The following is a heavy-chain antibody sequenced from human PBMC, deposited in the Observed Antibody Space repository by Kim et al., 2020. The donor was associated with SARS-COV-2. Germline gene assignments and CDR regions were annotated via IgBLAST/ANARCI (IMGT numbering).Heavy chain of an antibody. V-gene: IGHV1-3*01. Sequence: ASVKVSCKASGYTFTSYAMHWVRQAPGQRLEWMGWINAGNGNTNYSQKFQGRVTITRDTSASTAYMELSSLRSEDTAVYYCARELYSSSRSGQSDWFDPWGQGTLVTVSS. CDR3: ARELYSSSRSGQSDWFDP. CDR1: GYTFTSYA. CDR2: INAGNGNT. J-gene: IGHJ5*02. D-gene: IGHD6-13*01.